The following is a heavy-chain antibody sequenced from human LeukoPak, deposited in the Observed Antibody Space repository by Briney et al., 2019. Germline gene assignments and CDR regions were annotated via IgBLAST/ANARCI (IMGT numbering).Heavy chain of an antibody. V-gene: IGHV3-23*01. CDR1: RFSFSTFP. D-gene: IGHD6-19*01. Sequence: AGSLTLSCADYRFSFSTFPMGWVRQAPGKGLEWVSGISASGDVTFHADPVKGRFTISRDNSKNTLYLQMNSLRAEDTAVYYFARDWQGLDYWGQGTLVTVSS. J-gene: IGHJ4*02. CDR3: ARDWQGLDY. CDR2: ISASGDVT.